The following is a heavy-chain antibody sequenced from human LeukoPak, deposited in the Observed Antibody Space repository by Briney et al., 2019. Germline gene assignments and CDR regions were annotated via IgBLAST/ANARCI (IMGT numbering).Heavy chain of an antibody. CDR3: ARDVQAGPGY. Sequence: GGSLRLSCAVSGFTVSSNYMSWVRQAPGKGLEWVSVIYSGGSTYYADSVKGRFTISRDNSKNTLYLQMNSLRAEDTAVYYCARDVQAGPGYWGQGSLVTVSS. D-gene: IGHD6-19*01. CDR1: GFTVSSNY. CDR2: IYSGGST. J-gene: IGHJ4*02. V-gene: IGHV3-53*01.